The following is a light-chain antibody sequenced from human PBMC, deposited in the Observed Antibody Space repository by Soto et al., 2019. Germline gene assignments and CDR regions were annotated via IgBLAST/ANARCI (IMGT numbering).Light chain of an antibody. CDR3: SSYTSSSVV. V-gene: IGLV2-14*03. Sequence: QSVLTQPASVSGSPGQSITISCTGTSSDVGGYNYVSWYQHHPGKAPKLMIYDVSNRPSGVSNRFSSSKSGNTASLTISGLQAEDEADYYCSSYTSSSVVFGGGTKVTVL. CDR1: SSDVGGYNY. CDR2: DVS. J-gene: IGLJ2*01.